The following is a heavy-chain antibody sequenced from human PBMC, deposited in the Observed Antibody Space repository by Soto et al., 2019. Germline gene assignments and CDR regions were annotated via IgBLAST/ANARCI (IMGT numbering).Heavy chain of an antibody. D-gene: IGHD3-10*01. CDR1: GFSLNNTRVG. CDR3: ARRPSYGRTWEYYFYYYGMDV. Sequence: QVTLKESGPGLGRPTETLTLTCTVSGFSLNNTRVGVSWIRQPPGKAPEWLAHIFSIDEKSYSTSLRTRLTISKDNSKGQVFLIMTNMNPLDTATYFCARRPSYGRTWEYYFYYYGMDVWGPGTTVPVSS. V-gene: IGHV2-26*01. CDR2: IFSIDEK. J-gene: IGHJ6*02.